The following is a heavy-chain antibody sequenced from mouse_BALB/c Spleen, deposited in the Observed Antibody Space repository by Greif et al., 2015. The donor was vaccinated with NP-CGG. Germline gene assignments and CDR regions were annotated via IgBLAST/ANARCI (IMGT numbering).Heavy chain of an antibody. CDR1: GYTFTSYW. CDR3: ARKGLTGAFDY. D-gene: IGHD4-1*01. Sequence: VQLQQSGAALAKPGASVKMSCKASGYTFTSYWMHWVKQRPGQGLEWIGYINPSTGYTEYNQKFKDKATLTADKSSSTAYMQLSSLTSEDSAVYYCARKGLTGAFDYWGQGTTLTVSS. CDR2: INPSTGYT. V-gene: IGHV1-7*01. J-gene: IGHJ2*01.